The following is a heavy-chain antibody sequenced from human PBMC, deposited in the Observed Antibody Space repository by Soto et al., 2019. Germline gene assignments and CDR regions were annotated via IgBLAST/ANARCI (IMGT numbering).Heavy chain of an antibody. CDR3: ARGSRAPITVAGTAPFDI. CDR1: GFSLTNYV. J-gene: IGHJ3*02. Sequence: QPGGSLRLSCAASGFSLTNYVMNWVRQAPGKGLEWISSIGGSSSTTFHADSVKGRFTISRDNSKNTLYLQMNSLRAEDTAIYYCARGSRAPITVAGTAPFDIWGQGTMVTVSS. CDR2: IGGSSSTT. V-gene: IGHV3-48*01. D-gene: IGHD6-19*01.